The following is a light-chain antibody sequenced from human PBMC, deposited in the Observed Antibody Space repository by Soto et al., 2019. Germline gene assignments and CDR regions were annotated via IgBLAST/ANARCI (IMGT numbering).Light chain of an antibody. CDR1: QSVSSN. Sequence: EIVMTQSPATLSVSPGERATLSCRASQSVSSNLAWYQQKPGQAPRLLIYGASTRATGIPARFSGSGSGTEFTLTISSLPSEDCAVYYCQQYNNWPPWTFGQGTKVEIK. J-gene: IGKJ1*01. V-gene: IGKV3-15*01. CDR3: QQYNNWPPWT. CDR2: GAS.